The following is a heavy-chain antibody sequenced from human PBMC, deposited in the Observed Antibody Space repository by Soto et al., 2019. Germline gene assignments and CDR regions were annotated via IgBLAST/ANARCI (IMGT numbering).Heavy chain of an antibody. Sequence: SETLSLTCSVSGDSVSSGAYYWSWIRQPPGKGLEWIGYVYYSGSTSYNPSLESGVTISVDTSKNQFSLKVTSVTAADTAVYYCARNYGLVAFDIWGQGTMVTVSS. CDR1: GDSVSSGAYY. CDR2: VYYSGST. CDR3: ARNYGLVAFDI. D-gene: IGHD4-17*01. V-gene: IGHV4-61*08. J-gene: IGHJ3*02.